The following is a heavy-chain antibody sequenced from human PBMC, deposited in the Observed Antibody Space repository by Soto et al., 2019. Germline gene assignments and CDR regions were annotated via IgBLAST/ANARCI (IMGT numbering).Heavy chain of an antibody. V-gene: IGHV3-30*18. J-gene: IGHJ4*02. D-gene: IGHD2-2*01. CDR1: GFTFSSYG. CDR2: ISYDGSNK. Sequence: QVQLVESGGGVVQPGRSLRLSCAASGFTFSSYGMHWVRQAPGKGLEWVAVISYDGSNKYYADSVKGRFTISRDNSKNKLYLQMNSLRAEDTAVYYCAKGRFVLVPAAPTDYWGQGTLVTVSS. CDR3: AKGRFVLVPAAPTDY.